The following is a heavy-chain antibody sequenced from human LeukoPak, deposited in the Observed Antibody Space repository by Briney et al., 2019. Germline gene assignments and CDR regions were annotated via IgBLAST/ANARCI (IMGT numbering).Heavy chain of an antibody. CDR3: ARESNTYYYDSSAPLDY. V-gene: IGHV3-53*01. J-gene: IGHJ4*02. CDR2: IYSGGST. CDR1: GFTVSSNY. Sequence: GGSLRLSCAASGFTVSSNYMSWVRQAPGKGLEWVSVIYSGGSTYYADSVKGRFTISRDNSKNTLYLQMNSLRAEDTAVYYCARESNTYYYDSSAPLDYWGQGTLVTVSS. D-gene: IGHD3-22*01.